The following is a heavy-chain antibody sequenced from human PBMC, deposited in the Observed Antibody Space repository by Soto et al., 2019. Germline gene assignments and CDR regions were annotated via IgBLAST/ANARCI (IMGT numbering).Heavy chain of an antibody. CDR2: IYNSGST. Sequence: QVQLQESGPGLVKPSETLSLTCTVSGGSVRSDNYYWSCIRQPPGKGLEWIGYIYNSGSTKYNPSLESRVTIPGDTSDNQFSLNLISVTTADTAVYYCAALKRMVAGDYWGQGALVTVSS. D-gene: IGHD2-8*01. J-gene: IGHJ4*02. CDR1: GGSVRSDNYY. CDR3: AALKRMVAGDY. V-gene: IGHV4-61*01.